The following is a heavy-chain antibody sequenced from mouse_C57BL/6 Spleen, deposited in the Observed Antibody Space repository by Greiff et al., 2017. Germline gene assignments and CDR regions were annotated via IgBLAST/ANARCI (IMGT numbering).Heavy chain of an antibody. V-gene: IGHV5-17*01. Sequence: EVQVVESGGGLVKPGGSLKLSCAASGFTFSDYGMHWVRQAPEKGLEWVAYISSGSSTIYYADTVKGRFTISRDNAKNTLFLQMTSLRSEDTAMYYCARPYYYGSSHYYAMDYWGQGTSVTVSS. D-gene: IGHD1-1*01. CDR3: ARPYYYGSSHYYAMDY. J-gene: IGHJ4*01. CDR1: GFTFSDYG. CDR2: ISSGSSTI.